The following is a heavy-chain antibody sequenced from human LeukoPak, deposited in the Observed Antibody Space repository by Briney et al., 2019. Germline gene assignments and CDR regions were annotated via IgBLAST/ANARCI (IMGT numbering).Heavy chain of an antibody. J-gene: IGHJ3*02. CDR3: ARVQLGNYYDSSGYIPPDAFDI. D-gene: IGHD3-22*01. CDR1: GYSFTSYW. Sequence: GESLKISRKGSGYSFTSYWIGWVRQMPGKGLEWMGIIYPGDSDTRYSPSFQGQVTISADKSISTAYLQWSSLKASDTAMYYCARVQLGNYYDSSGYIPPDAFDIWGQGTMVTVSS. CDR2: IYPGDSDT. V-gene: IGHV5-51*01.